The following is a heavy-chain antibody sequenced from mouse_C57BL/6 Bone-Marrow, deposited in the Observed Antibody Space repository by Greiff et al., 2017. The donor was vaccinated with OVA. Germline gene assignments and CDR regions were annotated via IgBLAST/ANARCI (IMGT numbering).Heavy chain of an antibody. CDR2: IDPETGGT. D-gene: IGHD1-1*01. J-gene: IGHJ2*01. Sequence: QVQLQQSGAELVRPGASVTLSCKASGYTFTDYEMHWVKQTPVHGLEWIGAIDPETGGTAYNQKFKGKAILTADKSSSTAYMVLRCLTSEDSAFYYCTRVPIYYYGSSSFDYWGQGTTLTVSS. V-gene: IGHV1-15*01. CDR3: TRVPIYYYGSSSFDY. CDR1: GYTFTDYE.